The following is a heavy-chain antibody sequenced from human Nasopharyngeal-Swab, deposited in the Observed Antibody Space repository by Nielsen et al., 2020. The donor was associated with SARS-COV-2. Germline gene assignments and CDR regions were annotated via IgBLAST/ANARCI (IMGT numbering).Heavy chain of an antibody. CDR1: GGSISSSSYY. D-gene: IGHD6-13*01. Sequence: SETLSLTCTVSGGSISSSSYYWGWIRQPPGKGLEWIGSIYYSGSTYYSPSLKSRVTISVDTSKNQFSLKLSSVTAADTAVYYCARHRYSSSWSWYFDYWGQGTLVTVSS. CDR3: ARHRYSSSWSWYFDY. V-gene: IGHV4-39*01. CDR2: IYYSGST. J-gene: IGHJ4*02.